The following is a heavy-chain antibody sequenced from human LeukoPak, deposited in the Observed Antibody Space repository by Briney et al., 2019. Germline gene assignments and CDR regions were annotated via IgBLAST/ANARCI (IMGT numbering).Heavy chain of an antibody. J-gene: IGHJ3*02. V-gene: IGHV3-30-3*01. CDR3: AKLIAAAYDAFDI. D-gene: IGHD6-13*01. CDR2: ISYDGSNK. Sequence: PGRSLRLSCAASGFTFSSYAMHWVRQAPGKGLEGVAVISYDGSNKYYADSVKGRFTISRDNSKNTLYLQMNSLRAEDTAVYYCAKLIAAAYDAFDIWGQGTMVTVSS. CDR1: GFTFSSYA.